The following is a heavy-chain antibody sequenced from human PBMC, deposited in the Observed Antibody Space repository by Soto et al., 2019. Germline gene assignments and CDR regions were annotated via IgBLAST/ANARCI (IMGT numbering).Heavy chain of an antibody. V-gene: IGHV1-18*01. Sequence: QVQLVQSGAEVKKPGASVKVSCKASGYTFTSYGISWVRQAPGQGLEWMGWISAYNGNTNYAQKLQGRVTMTTDTPTSTADMELRSLRSDDTAVYYCARDLVGATWGPTMCVHWGQGTLVTVSS. CDR2: ISAYNGNT. D-gene: IGHD1-26*01. CDR1: GYTFTSYG. CDR3: ARDLVGATWGPTMCVH. J-gene: IGHJ4*02.